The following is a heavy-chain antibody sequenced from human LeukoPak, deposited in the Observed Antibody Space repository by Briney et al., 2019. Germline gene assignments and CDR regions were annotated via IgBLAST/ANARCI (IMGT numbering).Heavy chain of an antibody. V-gene: IGHV4-59*01. J-gene: IGHJ4*02. D-gene: IGHD3-10*01. CDR1: GGSFSTYY. CDR3: TRTEYFFDH. CDR2: IYYSGST. Sequence: SETLSLTCTVSGGSFSTYYWSCIRQPPGNTLEWIGYIYYSGSTNYNPSLKSRVSMSVDTSMNQFSLNLNSVTAADTAVYYCTRTEYFFDHWGLGTLVIVSS.